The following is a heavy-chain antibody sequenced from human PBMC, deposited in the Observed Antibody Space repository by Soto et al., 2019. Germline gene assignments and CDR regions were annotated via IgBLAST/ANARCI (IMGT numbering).Heavy chain of an antibody. V-gene: IGHV3-23*01. D-gene: IGHD4-17*01. Sequence: GGSLRLSCAASGFAFSSYAMTWVRQAPGKGLEWVSAIGSGGSTYYADSVKGRFTISRDNSRNTLYLQMNSLRADYTAVYYCAKDLGSPTVVTPEFEFDYCGQGTLVTVSS. J-gene: IGHJ4*02. CDR3: AKDLGSPTVVTPEFEFDY. CDR2: IGSGGST. CDR1: GFAFSSYA.